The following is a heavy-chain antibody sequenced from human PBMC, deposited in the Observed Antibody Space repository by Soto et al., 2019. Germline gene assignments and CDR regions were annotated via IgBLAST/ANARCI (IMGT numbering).Heavy chain of an antibody. CDR3: ARGSGFSLADH. CDR2: IFYSGST. Sequence: SETLSLTCTVSGGSIRGYFWSWIRQPPGKGLEWIGNIFYSGSTNYSPSLKSRATIPVDTSKNQFSLRQTSVTAADTAVYYWARGSGFSLADHWGQGTLVTVAS. V-gene: IGHV4-59*01. CDR1: GGSIRGYF. D-gene: IGHD1-26*01. J-gene: IGHJ4*02.